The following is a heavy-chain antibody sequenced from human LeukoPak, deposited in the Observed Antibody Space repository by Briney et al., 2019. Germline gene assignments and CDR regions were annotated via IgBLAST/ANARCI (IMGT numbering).Heavy chain of an antibody. CDR2: IYYSGST. CDR3: ARFTGYHLDY. J-gene: IGHJ4*02. Sequence: PSETLSLTCTVSGGSISSYYWSWIRQPPGKGLEWIGSIYYSGSTYYNPSLKSRVTISVDTSKNQFSLKLSSVTAADTAVYYCARFTGYHLDYWGQGTLVTVSS. CDR1: GGSISSYY. D-gene: IGHD3-16*02. V-gene: IGHV4-59*05.